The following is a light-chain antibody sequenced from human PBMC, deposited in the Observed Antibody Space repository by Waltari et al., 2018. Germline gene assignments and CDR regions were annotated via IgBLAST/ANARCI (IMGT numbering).Light chain of an antibody. J-gene: IGKJ4*01. CDR2: GAA. Sequence: EIVSTQSPGTLSLSPGARATLHCRASQSGSSSYLAGYQQKPGQAPRLLIYGAASRATGLPDRFSGSGSGTDFTLTISRLEPEDFAVYYCQQYGSSPLTFGGGTKVEIK. CDR1: QSGSSSY. V-gene: IGKV3-20*01. CDR3: QQYGSSPLT.